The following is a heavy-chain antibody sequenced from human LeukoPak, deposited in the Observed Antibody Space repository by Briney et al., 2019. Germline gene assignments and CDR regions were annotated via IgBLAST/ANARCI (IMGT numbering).Heavy chain of an antibody. CDR1: GFNFDDYA. V-gene: IGHV3-49*03. CDR3: TPGALGVR. D-gene: IGHD2-8*01. J-gene: IGHJ4*02. CDR2: IGSKAFDETT. Sequence: GRSLRLSCTASGFNFDDYAMSWFRQAPGKGLEWVGSIGSKAFDETTQYAASVKGRSTISKDDSITIAHLLMKSLRIEDTAVYYCTPGALGVRWGQGTLVIVSS.